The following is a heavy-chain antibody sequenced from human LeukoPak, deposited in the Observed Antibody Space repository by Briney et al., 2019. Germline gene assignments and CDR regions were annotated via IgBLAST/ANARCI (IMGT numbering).Heavy chain of an antibody. V-gene: IGHV3-48*03. CDR3: ARQRDSGSFHPSYFDI. Sequence: GRSLRLSCEASGFGFSTYEMNWVRQAPGKGLEWVSYISGSGNTVYYADSLKGRFSISRDNAKSSLYLQINSLRAEDTAVYYCARQRDSGSFHPSYFDIWGRGTLVTVSS. CDR2: ISGSGNTV. CDR1: GFGFSTYE. J-gene: IGHJ2*01. D-gene: IGHD1-26*01.